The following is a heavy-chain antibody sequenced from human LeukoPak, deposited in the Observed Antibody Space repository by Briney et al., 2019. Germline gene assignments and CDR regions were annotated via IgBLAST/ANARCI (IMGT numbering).Heavy chain of an antibody. CDR3: ARVRKQQLSGWFDP. CDR2: INHSGST. CDR1: GGSFSGYY. J-gene: IGHJ5*02. D-gene: IGHD6-13*01. Sequence: PSETLSLTCAGYGGSFSGYYWSWIRQPPGNGLEWIGEINHSGSTNYNPSLKSRVTISGDTSKNQFSLKLSSVTAADTAVYYCARVRKQQLSGWFDPWGQGTLVTVSS. V-gene: IGHV4-34*01.